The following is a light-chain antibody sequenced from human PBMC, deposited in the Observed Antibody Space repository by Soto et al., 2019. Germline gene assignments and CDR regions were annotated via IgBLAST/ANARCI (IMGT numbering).Light chain of an antibody. CDR3: QQCENLPLT. Sequence: DIQMTQSPSSLPASVGDRVTITCQASQAISYYLNWYQQKTGKDPKRLIYDASNLDSGVPSRFIGSGAGTDFTSTNISLQPEDIATDYCQQCENLPLTFGGGTKVEMK. CDR2: DAS. V-gene: IGKV1-33*01. CDR1: QAISYY. J-gene: IGKJ4*01.